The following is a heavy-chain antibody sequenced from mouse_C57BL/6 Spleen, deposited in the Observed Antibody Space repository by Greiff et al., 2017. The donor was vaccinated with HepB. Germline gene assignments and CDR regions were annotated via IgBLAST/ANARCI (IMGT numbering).Heavy chain of an antibody. V-gene: IGHV1-80*01. CDR3: ARRGVGYGNYFDY. CDR1: GYAFSSYW. CDR2: IYPGDGDT. J-gene: IGHJ2*01. D-gene: IGHD2-1*01. Sequence: VQLQQSGAELVKPGDSVKISCKASGYAFSSYWMNWVKQRPGKGLEWIGQIYPGDGDTNYNGKFKGKATLTADKSSSTAYMQLSSLTSEDSAVYFCARRGVGYGNYFDYWGQGTTLTVSS.